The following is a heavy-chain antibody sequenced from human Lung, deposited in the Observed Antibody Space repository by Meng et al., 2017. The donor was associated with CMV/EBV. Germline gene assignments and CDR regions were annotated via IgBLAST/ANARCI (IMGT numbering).Heavy chain of an antibody. V-gene: IGHV3-66*02. J-gene: IGHJ4*02. CDR2: IYGSGTT. CDR3: ARGADTPMVLPPDF. D-gene: IGHD5-18*01. Sequence: GGSLRLSCAASGFTVSRNYMRWVRQAPGKGLEWVSVIYGSGTTNYPDFVKGRFTISRDNSRNTVYLQMNSLRAEDTAVYFCARGADTPMVLPPDFWGQGSLVNVSS. CDR1: GFTVSRNY.